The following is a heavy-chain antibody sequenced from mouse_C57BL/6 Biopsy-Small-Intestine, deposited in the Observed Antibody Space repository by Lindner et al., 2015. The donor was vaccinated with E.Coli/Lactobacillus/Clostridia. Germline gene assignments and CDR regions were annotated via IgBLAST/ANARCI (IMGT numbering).Heavy chain of an antibody. CDR3: ASPNHYCTGGVCYRGSHFDY. D-gene: IGHD1-1*02. CDR1: GGTFSNYA. CDR2: IIPISDIA. V-gene: IGHV1-81*01. J-gene: IGHJ4*01. Sequence: SVKVSCKAPGGTFSNYAISWVRQAPGQGLEWMGGIIPISDIANYAQKFQGRVTITAGESTSTAYMEVSSLRSEDTAVYYCASPNHYCTGGVCYRGSHFDYWGQGTLVTVSS.